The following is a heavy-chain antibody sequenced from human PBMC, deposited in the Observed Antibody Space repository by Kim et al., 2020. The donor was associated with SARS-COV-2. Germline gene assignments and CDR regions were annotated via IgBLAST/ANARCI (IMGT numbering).Heavy chain of an antibody. Sequence: SLKSRVTISVDTSKNQFSLKLSSVTAADTAVYYCARGRAYYDSSGYYFDYWGQGTLVTVSS. D-gene: IGHD3-22*01. V-gene: IGHV4-31*02. CDR3: ARGRAYYDSSGYYFDY. J-gene: IGHJ4*02.